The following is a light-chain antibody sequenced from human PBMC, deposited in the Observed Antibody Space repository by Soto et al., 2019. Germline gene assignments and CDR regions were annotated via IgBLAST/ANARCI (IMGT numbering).Light chain of an antibody. J-gene: IGKJ5*01. V-gene: IGKV3-11*01. CDR3: QQRHMWPIT. Sequence: VVLTQSPVTLSLSPGERATLPCRASQSFWGLLDWYQQRPGQAPRLLIYDAYNRATGITPRFSGSGSGTDFTLTISSLEPEDSAVYYCQQRHMWPITFGQGTRLEIK. CDR1: QSFWGL. CDR2: DAY.